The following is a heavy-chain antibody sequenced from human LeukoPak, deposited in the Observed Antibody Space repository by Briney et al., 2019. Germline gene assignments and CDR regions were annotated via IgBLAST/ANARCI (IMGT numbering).Heavy chain of an antibody. CDR2: INHSGST. CDR1: GGSFSGYY. J-gene: IGHJ4*02. Sequence: PSETLSLTCAVYGGSFSGYYWSWIRQPPGKGLEWIGEINHSGSTNYNPSLKSRVTISVDTSKNQFSLKLSSVTAADTAVYYCARAHYGSGSDFGYWGQGTLVTVSS. D-gene: IGHD3-10*01. CDR3: ARAHYGSGSDFGY. V-gene: IGHV4-34*01.